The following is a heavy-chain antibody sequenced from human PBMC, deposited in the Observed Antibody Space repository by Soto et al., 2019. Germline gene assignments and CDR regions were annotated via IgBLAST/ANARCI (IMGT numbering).Heavy chain of an antibody. J-gene: IGHJ4*02. CDR3: ARGPGWSDGIDY. V-gene: IGHV4-34*01. CDR1: GGSFRGYY. Sequence: QVQLQQWGAGLVKPSETLSLTCAVYGGSFRGYYWSWIRQPPGKGLEWVGEITHSGSTNYNPSLKSQVTISVDTSKTQCSLKLSSVTAADTAVYYCARGPGWSDGIDYWGQGTLVTVSS. D-gene: IGHD3-3*01. CDR2: ITHSGST.